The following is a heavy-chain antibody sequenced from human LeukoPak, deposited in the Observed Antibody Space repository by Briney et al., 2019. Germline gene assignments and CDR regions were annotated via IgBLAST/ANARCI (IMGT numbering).Heavy chain of an antibody. D-gene: IGHD4-17*01. CDR1: GGSISSSSYY. V-gene: IGHV4-39*07. Sequence: PSETLSLTCTVSGGSISSSSYYWGWIRQPPGKGLEWIGSLYYSGSTYYNPSLKSRVTISVDTSKNQFSLRLSSVTAADTAVYYCARDFGVTTYYYGMDVWGKGTTVTVSS. J-gene: IGHJ6*04. CDR2: LYYSGST. CDR3: ARDFGVTTYYYGMDV.